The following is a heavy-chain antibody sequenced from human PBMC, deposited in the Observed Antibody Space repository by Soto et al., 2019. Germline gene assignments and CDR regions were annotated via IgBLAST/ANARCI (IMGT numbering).Heavy chain of an antibody. CDR2: MNPNNGYT. D-gene: IGHD6-19*01. CDR3: ARGRGWRDY. J-gene: IGHJ4*02. V-gene: IGHV1-8*01. Sequence: QVQLVQSGAEVKKPGASVKVSCKTSGYTFTSYDIHWVRQATGQGLEWMGWMNPNNGYTDYAQKFQGRVTMTRDTSLSTAYMELSSLTSDDTAVYYCARGRGWRDYWGQGPLVTVSS. CDR1: GYTFTSYD.